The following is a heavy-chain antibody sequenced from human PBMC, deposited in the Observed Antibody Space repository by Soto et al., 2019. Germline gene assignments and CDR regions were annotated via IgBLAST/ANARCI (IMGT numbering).Heavy chain of an antibody. CDR1: GSTFTSYG. V-gene: IGHV1-18*01. Sequence: QVQLVQSGAEVKKPGASVKVSCKASGSTFTSYGSSWVRQAPGQGLELMVWISAYNGNTNYAQQLQGRVTMTTETSPSTAYMELRSMRSDATAVYSCARGPPSYYDSSGYYKSFYYWGKGTMVTVSS. D-gene: IGHD3-22*01. CDR2: ISAYNGNT. CDR3: ARGPPSYYDSSGYYKSFYY. J-gene: IGHJ4*02.